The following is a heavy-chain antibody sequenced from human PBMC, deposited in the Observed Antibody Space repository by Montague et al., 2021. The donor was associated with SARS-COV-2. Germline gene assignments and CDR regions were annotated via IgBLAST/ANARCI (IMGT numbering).Heavy chain of an antibody. J-gene: IGHJ6*02. CDR2: IYTSGST. Sequence: TLSLTCTVSGGSISSGSYYWSWIRQPAGKGLEWIGRIYTSGSTNYNPSLKSRVTISVDTSKNQFSLKLSSVTAADTAVYYCARVGVGTMVRGVIPAYYYYGIDVGGQGTTVTVSS. D-gene: IGHD3-10*01. CDR1: GGSISSGSYY. CDR3: ARVGVGTMVRGVIPAYYYYGIDV. V-gene: IGHV4-61*02.